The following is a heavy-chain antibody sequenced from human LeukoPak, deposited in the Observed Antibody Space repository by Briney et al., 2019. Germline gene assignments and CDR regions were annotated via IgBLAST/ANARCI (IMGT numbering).Heavy chain of an antibody. CDR2: ISGSGGST. D-gene: IGHD3-10*01. J-gene: IGHJ5*02. CDR1: GFTFSSYA. CDR3: AGDLGYYGSGSYFP. V-gene: IGHV3-23*01. Sequence: GGSLRLSCAASGFTFSSYAMSWVRQAPGKGLEWVSAISGSGGSTYYADSVKGRFTISRDNAKNSLYLQMNSLRAEDTAVYYCAGDLGYYGSGSYFPWGQGTLVTVSS.